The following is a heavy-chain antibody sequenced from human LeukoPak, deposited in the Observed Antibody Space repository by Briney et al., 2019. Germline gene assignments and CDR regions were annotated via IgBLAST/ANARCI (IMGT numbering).Heavy chain of an antibody. V-gene: IGHV4-4*02. J-gene: IGHJ4*02. CDR2: IYHSGST. CDR1: GGALISSNW. Sequence: SETLSLTCTVSGGALISSNWWSWVRQPPGKGLEWIGYIYHSGSTYYNPSLKSRVTISVDRSKNQFSLKLSSVTAADTAVYYCARVPTKECSSTSCYDYWGQGTLVTVSS. CDR3: ARVPTKECSSTSCYDY. D-gene: IGHD2-2*01.